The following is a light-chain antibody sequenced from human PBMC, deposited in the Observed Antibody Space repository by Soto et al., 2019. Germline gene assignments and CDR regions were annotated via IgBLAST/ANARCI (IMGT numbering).Light chain of an antibody. CDR2: AAS. Sequence: DIQMTQSPSSLSASVGDRVTITCRASQSISSHLIWYQQKSGRAPNPLIYAASTLRSGVPSRFSGSGSGTDFSLTISTRQPEDFATYYCQQKDSTPRTFGQGTQVEIK. J-gene: IGKJ1*01. CDR1: QSISSH. V-gene: IGKV1-39*01. CDR3: QQKDSTPRT.